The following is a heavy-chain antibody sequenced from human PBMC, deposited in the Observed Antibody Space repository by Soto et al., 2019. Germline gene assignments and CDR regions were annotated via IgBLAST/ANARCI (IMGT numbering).Heavy chain of an antibody. D-gene: IGHD2-15*01. Sequence: SETLSVTCTVSGGSINSDGYSWSWIRQPPGTGLEWIGYIYNSGNTYYNPSLKSRVTISIDRSKNQFSLKLSSVTAADTAVYYCAKGRYCSGGICYGDAFDIWGQGTMVTVSS. CDR2: IYNSGNT. CDR1: GGSINSDGYS. CDR3: AKGRYCSGGICYGDAFDI. V-gene: IGHV4-30-2*01. J-gene: IGHJ3*02.